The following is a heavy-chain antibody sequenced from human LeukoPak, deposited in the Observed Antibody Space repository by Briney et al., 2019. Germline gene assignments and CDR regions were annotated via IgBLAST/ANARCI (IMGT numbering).Heavy chain of an antibody. CDR3: ARHGTISSESYFDY. V-gene: IGHV4-59*08. J-gene: IGHJ4*02. D-gene: IGHD1-14*01. CDR1: GFTFSSYA. CDR2: IHNSGRT. Sequence: GSLRLSCEASGFTFSSYAMSWVRQSPGKGLEWIGYIHNSGRTNYNPSLKSRVTGFVDTSKNQVSLRLSSVTAADTAVYYCARHGTISSESYFDYWGQGALVTVSS.